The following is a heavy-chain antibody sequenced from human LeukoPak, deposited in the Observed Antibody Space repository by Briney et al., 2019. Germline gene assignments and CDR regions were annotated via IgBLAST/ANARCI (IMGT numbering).Heavy chain of an antibody. D-gene: IGHD4-17*01. V-gene: IGHV3-21*01. Sequence: PGGSLRLSCAASGFTFSDYTMNWVRQAPGKGLEWVSSISSGGTYKYYADSVKGRFTISRDNAQNSLYLQMNSLRAEDSSVYYCARPTTVTTISVDAFDIWGQGTMVTVSS. J-gene: IGHJ3*02. CDR3: ARPTTVTTISVDAFDI. CDR1: GFTFSDYT. CDR2: ISSGGTYK.